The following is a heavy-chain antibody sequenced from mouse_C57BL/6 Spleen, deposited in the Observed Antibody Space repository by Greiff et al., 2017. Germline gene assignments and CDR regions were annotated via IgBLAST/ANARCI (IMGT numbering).Heavy chain of an antibody. CDR1: GYTFTSYT. CDR2: INPSSGYT. J-gene: IGHJ2*01. Sequence: QVQLQQSGAELARPGASVKMSCKASGYTFTSYTMHWVKQRPGQGLEWIGYINPSSGYTKYNQKFKDKATLTADKSSSTAYRQLSSLTSEDSAVYYCAMLTGAFDYWGQGTTLTVSS. D-gene: IGHD4-1*01. V-gene: IGHV1-4*01. CDR3: AMLTGAFDY.